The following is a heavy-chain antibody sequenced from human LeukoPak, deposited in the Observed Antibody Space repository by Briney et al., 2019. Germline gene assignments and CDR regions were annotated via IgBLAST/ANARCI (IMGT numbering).Heavy chain of an antibody. D-gene: IGHD3-22*01. CDR1: GFAFGSYW. CDR3: ARVGYYDSSGYYAYLQH. V-gene: IGHV3-74*01. Sequence: QPGGSLRLSCAASGFAFGSYWMHWVRQAPGKGLEWISRMNNDGTDISYADSVKGRFTIPRDNAKNTLYLQMNSLRAEDTAVYCCARVGYYDSSGYYAYLQHWGQGTLVTVSS. CDR2: MNNDGTDI. J-gene: IGHJ1*01.